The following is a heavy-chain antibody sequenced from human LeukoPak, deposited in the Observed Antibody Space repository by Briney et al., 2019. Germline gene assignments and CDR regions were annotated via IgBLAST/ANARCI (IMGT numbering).Heavy chain of an antibody. J-gene: IGHJ4*02. Sequence: RPSETLSLTCTVSGGSISSYYWSWIRQPPGKGLEGIGYIYYSGSTNYNPSLKSPVTMSVDTSKNQFSLKLSCVTAADTAVYYCARAYCGGDCYSFDYWGQGTLVTVSS. CDR2: IYYSGST. D-gene: IGHD2-21*02. CDR3: ARAYCGGDCYSFDY. V-gene: IGHV4-59*12. CDR1: GGSISSYY.